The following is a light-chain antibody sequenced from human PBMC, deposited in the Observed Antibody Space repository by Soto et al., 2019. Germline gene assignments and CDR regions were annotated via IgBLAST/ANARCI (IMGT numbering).Light chain of an antibody. CDR2: DAS. CDR1: QGINSA. J-gene: IGKJ2*01. Sequence: ALQLTQSPSSLSASVGDRVTITCRASQGINSALALYQQKPGKAPKLLIYDASSLESGVPSRFSGSGSGTDFTLTISSLQPEDFATYCCQQFNIYPYTLGQGTKLEIK. CDR3: QQFNIYPYT. V-gene: IGKV1-13*02.